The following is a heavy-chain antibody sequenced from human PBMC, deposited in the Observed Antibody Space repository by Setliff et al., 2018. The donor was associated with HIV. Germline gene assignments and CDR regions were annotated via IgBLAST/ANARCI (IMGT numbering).Heavy chain of an antibody. Sequence: PGGSLRLSCEASGFTFNNHAMTWVRQAPGKGLEWVSAIGRTPGTIYYADSVKGRFAISRGNSMNTLSLQMNSLRAEDTAVYYCAGGSGVHYYPEYWGQGTLVTVSS. V-gene: IGHV3-23*01. J-gene: IGHJ4*02. CDR2: IGRTPGTI. CDR1: GFTFNNHA. CDR3: AGGSGVHYYPEY. D-gene: IGHD3-10*01.